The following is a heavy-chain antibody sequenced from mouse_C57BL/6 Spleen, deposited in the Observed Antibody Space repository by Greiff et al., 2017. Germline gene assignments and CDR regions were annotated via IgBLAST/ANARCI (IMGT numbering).Heavy chain of an antibody. J-gene: IGHJ4*01. D-gene: IGHD2-1*01. CDR3: ARGNNGYAMDY. V-gene: IGHV1-19*01. CDR2: INPYNGGT. CDR1: GYTFTDYY. Sequence: VQLQQSGPVLVKPGASVKMSCKASGYTFTDYYMNWVKQSHGKSLEWIGVINPYNGGTSYNQKFKGKATLTDDKSSSTAYMELNCLTSEYSAGYCCARGNNGYAMDYWGQGTSVTVSS.